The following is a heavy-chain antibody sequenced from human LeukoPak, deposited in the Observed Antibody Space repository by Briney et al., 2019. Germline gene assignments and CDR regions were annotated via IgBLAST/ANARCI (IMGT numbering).Heavy chain of an antibody. V-gene: IGHV4-59*01. Sequence: SETLSLTCTVSGGSISSYYWSWIRQPPGKGLEWIGYIYCSGSTNYNPSLKSRVTISVDTSKNQFSLKLSSVTAADTAVYYCARDCSSTSSNGMDVWGQGTTVTVSS. J-gene: IGHJ6*02. CDR3: ARDCSSTSSNGMDV. D-gene: IGHD2-2*01. CDR2: IYCSGST. CDR1: GGSISSYY.